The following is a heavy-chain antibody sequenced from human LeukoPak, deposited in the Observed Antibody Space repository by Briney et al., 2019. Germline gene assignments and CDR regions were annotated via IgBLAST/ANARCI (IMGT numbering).Heavy chain of an antibody. V-gene: IGHV3-48*03. J-gene: IGHJ4*02. CDR2: ISSSGSTI. D-gene: IGHD3-22*01. Sequence: QTGGSLRLSCAASGFTFSSYEMNWVRQAPGKGLKWVSYISSSGSTIYYADSVKGRFTISRDNSKNTLYLQMNSLRAEDTAVYYCAKDWRDSSGYYLDYWGQGTLVTVSS. CDR1: GFTFSSYE. CDR3: AKDWRDSSGYYLDY.